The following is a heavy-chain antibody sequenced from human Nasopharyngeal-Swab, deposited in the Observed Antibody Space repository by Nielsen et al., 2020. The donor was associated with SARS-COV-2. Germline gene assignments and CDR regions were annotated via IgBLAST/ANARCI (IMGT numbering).Heavy chain of an antibody. CDR3: ARGGIQARVFPFDY. J-gene: IGHJ4*02. CDR2: INHSGST. D-gene: IGHD6-6*01. V-gene: IGHV4-34*01. Sequence: SETLSLTCAVYGGSFSGYYWSWIRQPPGKGLEWIGEINHSGSTNYNPSLKSRVTISVDTSKNQFSLKLSSVTAADTAVYYCARGGIQARVFPFDYWGQGTLVTVSS. CDR1: GGSFSGYY.